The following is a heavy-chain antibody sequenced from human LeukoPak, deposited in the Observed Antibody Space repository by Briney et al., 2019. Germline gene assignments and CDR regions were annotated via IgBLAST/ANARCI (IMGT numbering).Heavy chain of an antibody. CDR2: ISAYNGNT. D-gene: IGHD2-15*01. CDR3: ATASYCSGGSCYPGGAFDI. CDR1: GYTFTSYG. J-gene: IGHJ3*02. Sequence: ASVKVSCKASGYTFTSYGISWVRQAPGQGLEWMGWISAYNGNTNYAQEFQGRVTMTEDTSTDTAYMELSSLRSEDTAVYYCATASYCSGGSCYPGGAFDIWGQGTMVTVSS. V-gene: IGHV1-18*01.